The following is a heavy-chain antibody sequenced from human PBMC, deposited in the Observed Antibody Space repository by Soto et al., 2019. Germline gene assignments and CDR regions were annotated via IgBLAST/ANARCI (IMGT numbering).Heavy chain of an antibody. J-gene: IGHJ6*02. CDR1: GYTFTGYY. D-gene: IGHD2-21*02. CDR2: INPNSGGT. V-gene: IGHV1-2*02. CDR3: ARADIVVVTAIQVGMDV. Sequence: AASVKVSCKASGYTFTGYYMHWVRQAPGQGLEWMGWINPNSGGTNYAQKFQGRVTMTRDTSISTAYMELSRLRSDDTAVYYCARADIVVVTAIQVGMDVWGQGTTVTVSS.